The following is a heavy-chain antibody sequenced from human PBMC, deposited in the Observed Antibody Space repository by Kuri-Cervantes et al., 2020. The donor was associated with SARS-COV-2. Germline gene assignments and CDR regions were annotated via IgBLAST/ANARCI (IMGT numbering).Heavy chain of an antibody. CDR1: GGSISGGSYY. CDR3: ASSRASMITFGGVIDNFDY. J-gene: IGHJ4*02. V-gene: IGHV4-61*02. D-gene: IGHD3-16*02. CDR2: IYTSGST. Sequence: SETLSLTCTVPGGSISGGSYYWSWIRQPAGKGLEWIGRIYTSGSTNYNPSLKSRVTISVDTSKNQFSLKLSSVTAADTAVYYCASSRASMITFGGVIDNFDYWGQGTLVTVSS.